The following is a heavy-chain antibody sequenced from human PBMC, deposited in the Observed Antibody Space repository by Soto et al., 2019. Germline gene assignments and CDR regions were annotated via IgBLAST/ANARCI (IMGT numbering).Heavy chain of an antibody. CDR3: ARRYGGTLDY. CDR1: GDSVSSDSAA. V-gene: IGHV6-1*01. CDR2: TYYRSRWYN. Sequence: SQTLSLTCVISGDSVSSDSAAWNWIRQSPSRGLEWLGRTYYRSRWYNNYAESVRSRITLNPDTSRNQLSLQLNSVIPGDTAVYYCARRYGGTLDYWGQGTLVTVSS. J-gene: IGHJ4*02. D-gene: IGHD4-17*01.